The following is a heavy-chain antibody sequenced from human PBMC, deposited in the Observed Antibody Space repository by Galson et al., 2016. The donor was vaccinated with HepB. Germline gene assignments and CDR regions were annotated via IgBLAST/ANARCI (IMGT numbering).Heavy chain of an antibody. J-gene: IGHJ2*01. D-gene: IGHD3-22*01. CDR3: ARDLGNYGWYFDL. CDR2: TYYRSDWYS. CDR1: GDSVSSNSAA. V-gene: IGHV6-1*01. Sequence: CAISGDSVSSNSAAWNWIRQSPSRGLEWLARTYYRSDWYSDYAVSVKGRITINPDTSKNQFSLQLNSVTPEDTAVYYCARDLGNYGWYFDLWGRGTLVIVSS.